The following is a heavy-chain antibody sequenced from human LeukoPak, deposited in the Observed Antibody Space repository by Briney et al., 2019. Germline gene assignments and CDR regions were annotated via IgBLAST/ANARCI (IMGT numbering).Heavy chain of an antibody. Sequence: GGSLRLSCAASGFTFSSYAMSWVRQAPGKGLQWVSAISGGVGTTHYADSVNARFTISRDNSKNTLYLQVNSLRGEDTAVYYCARDRQQLANFDYWGQGTLVTVSS. D-gene: IGHD6-13*01. V-gene: IGHV3-23*01. J-gene: IGHJ4*02. CDR2: ISGGVGTT. CDR1: GFTFSSYA. CDR3: ARDRQQLANFDY.